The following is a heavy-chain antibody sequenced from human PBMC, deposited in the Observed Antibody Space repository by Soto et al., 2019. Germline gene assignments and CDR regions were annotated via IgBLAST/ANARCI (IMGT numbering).Heavy chain of an antibody. V-gene: IGHV3-23*05. CDR1: GFTFNTYA. CDR3: AKPGLTVAGTRYFDR. Sequence: PGGSLRLSCAASGFTFNTYAMSWVRQAPGKGLEWVSAIGSDGTAIQYAESVKGRFTISKDNSKDTLYLQMNSLRAEDTAVYYCAKPGLTVAGTRYFDRWGQGTLVTVSS. CDR2: IGSDGTAI. D-gene: IGHD6-19*01. J-gene: IGHJ4*02.